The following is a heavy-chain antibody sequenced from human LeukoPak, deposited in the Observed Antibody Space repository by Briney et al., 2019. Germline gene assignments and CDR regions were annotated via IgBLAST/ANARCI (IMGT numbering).Heavy chain of an antibody. Sequence: ASVKVSCKDSGYTFTSYAMNWVRQAPGQGLEWMGWINTNTGNPTYAQGFTGRFVFSLDTSVSTAYLQISSLKAEDTAVNYCARDSSWLGYCSSTSCYARWFDPWGQGTLVTVSS. V-gene: IGHV7-4-1*02. J-gene: IGHJ5*02. D-gene: IGHD2-2*01. CDR1: GYTFTSYA. CDR3: ARDSSWLGYCSSTSCYARWFDP. CDR2: INTNTGNP.